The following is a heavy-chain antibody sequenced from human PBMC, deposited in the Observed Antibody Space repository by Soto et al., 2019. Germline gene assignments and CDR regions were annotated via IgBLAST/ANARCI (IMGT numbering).Heavy chain of an antibody. CDR3: SKGMWASSISRNSRAF. V-gene: IGHV3-21*01. J-gene: IGHJ4*02. D-gene: IGHD2-2*01. CDR1: GFTFSSYN. Sequence: PGGSLRLSCAASGFTFSSYNMNWVRQAPGKGLEWVSSISSSSSYIYYADSVKGRFTISRDNAKNTLYLQMNSLRAEDTAVYYFSKGMWASSISRNSRAFWGQGTLVT. CDR2: ISSSSSYI.